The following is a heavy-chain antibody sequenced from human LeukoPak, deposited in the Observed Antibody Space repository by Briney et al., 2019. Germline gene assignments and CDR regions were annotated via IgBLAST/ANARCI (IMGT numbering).Heavy chain of an antibody. V-gene: IGHV3-21*01. J-gene: IGHJ6*02. D-gene: IGHD2-15*01. CDR2: ISSSSSYI. CDR3: ARARYCSGGSCPHGMDV. CDR1: GFTFSSYA. Sequence: GSLRLSCAASGFTFSSYAMSWVRQAPGKGLEWVSSISSSSSYIYYADSVKGRFTISRDNAKNSLYLQMNSLRAEDTAVYYCARARYCSGGSCPHGMDVWGQGTTVTVSS.